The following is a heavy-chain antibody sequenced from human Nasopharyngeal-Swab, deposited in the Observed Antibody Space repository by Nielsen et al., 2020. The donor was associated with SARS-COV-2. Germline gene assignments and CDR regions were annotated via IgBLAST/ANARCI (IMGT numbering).Heavy chain of an antibody. D-gene: IGHD6-13*01. CDR2: ISYDGSNK. V-gene: IGHV3-30*04. J-gene: IGHJ4*02. CDR1: GFTFSSYA. CDR3: ARAGSSWLGSYFDY. Sequence: GESLKISCAASGFTFSSYAMHWVRQAPGKGLEWVAVISYDGSNKYYADSVKGRFTISRDNSKNTLYLQMNSLRAEDTAVYYCARAGSSWLGSYFDYWGQGTLVTVSS.